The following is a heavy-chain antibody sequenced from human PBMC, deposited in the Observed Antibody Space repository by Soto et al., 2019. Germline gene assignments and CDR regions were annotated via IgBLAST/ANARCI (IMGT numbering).Heavy chain of an antibody. CDR1: GFTFSSYS. Sequence: PGGSLRLSCAASGFTFSSYSMNWVRQAPGKGLEWVSSISSSSSSIYYADSVKGRFTIPRDNAKNSPYLQMNSLRAEDTDVYSWARTQRGYCYGSLDPWGQGILVTVSS. CDR2: ISSSSSSI. J-gene: IGHJ5*02. V-gene: IGHV3-21*01. CDR3: ARTQRGYCYGSLDP. D-gene: IGHD5-18*01.